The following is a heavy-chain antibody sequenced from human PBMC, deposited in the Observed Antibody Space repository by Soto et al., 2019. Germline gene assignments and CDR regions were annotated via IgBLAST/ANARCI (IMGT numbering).Heavy chain of an antibody. CDR2: IIPIFGTA. D-gene: IGHD2-21*02. CDR3: AGSCGGDCYPSPYYGMDV. CDR1: GGTFSSYA. V-gene: IGHV1-69*13. Sequence: GASVKVSCKASGGTFSSYAISWVRQAPGQGLEWMGGIIPIFGTANYAQKFQGRVTITADESTSTAYMELSSLRSEDTAVYYCAGSCGGDCYPSPYYGMDVWGQGTTVTVSS. J-gene: IGHJ6*02.